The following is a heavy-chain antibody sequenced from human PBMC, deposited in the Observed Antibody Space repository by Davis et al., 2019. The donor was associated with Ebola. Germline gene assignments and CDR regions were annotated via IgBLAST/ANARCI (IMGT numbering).Heavy chain of an antibody. Sequence: GSLRLSCTVSGGSIISYYWTWIRQPPGKGLEWIGYIYYSGSSNYNPSLKSRVTISVDRSKNQFSLKLSSVTAADTAVYYCARGKHGFWSGYYAGRWFDPWGQGTLVTVSS. D-gene: IGHD3-3*01. CDR2: IYYSGSS. CDR1: GGSIISYY. CDR3: ARGKHGFWSGYYAGRWFDP. J-gene: IGHJ5*02. V-gene: IGHV4-59*12.